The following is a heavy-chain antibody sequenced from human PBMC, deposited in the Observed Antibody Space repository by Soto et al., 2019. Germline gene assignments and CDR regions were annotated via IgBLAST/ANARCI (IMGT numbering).Heavy chain of an antibody. Sequence: GGSLRLSCAASGFTFSSYWMHWVRHAPGKGRVWVSRINSDGSSTSYAGSVKGRFTISRDNAKNTLYLHMDSLRAEDTAVYYCATACDYDSSAYCGTGGDYYYGMDVWGQGTTVTVSS. D-gene: IGHD3-22*01. V-gene: IGHV3-74*01. CDR3: ATACDYDSSAYCGTGGDYYYGMDV. CDR2: INSDGSST. CDR1: GFTFSSYW. J-gene: IGHJ6*02.